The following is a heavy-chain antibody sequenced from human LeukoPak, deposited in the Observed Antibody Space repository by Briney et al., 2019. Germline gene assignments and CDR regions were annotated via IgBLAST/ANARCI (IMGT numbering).Heavy chain of an antibody. D-gene: IGHD3-22*01. V-gene: IGHV1-2*02. Sequence: ASVTVSFTPSVYTFTHYYMHWVRQAPGQGREWMGWINPNTGGTNYAQKFQGRVTMTSDTSISTAYMELSSLKSDDTAMYYCARAPMIVVVFPPRLDFWGQGTLVTVSS. CDR2: INPNTGGT. J-gene: IGHJ4*02. CDR1: VYTFTHYY. CDR3: ARAPMIVVVFPPRLDF.